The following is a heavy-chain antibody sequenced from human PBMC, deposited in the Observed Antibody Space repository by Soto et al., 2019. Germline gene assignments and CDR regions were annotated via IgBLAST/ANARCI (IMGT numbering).Heavy chain of an antibody. CDR3: ASMYGSGRQLNSGYGMDV. CDR2: ISAYNGNT. Sequence: ASVKVSCKASGYTFTSYGISWVRQAPGQGLEWMGWISAYNGNTNYAQKLQGRVTMTTDTSTSTAYRALRSLRSDDTAVYFCASMYGSGRQLNSGYGMDVWGQGTTVTVSS. V-gene: IGHV1-18*04. CDR1: GYTFTSYG. J-gene: IGHJ6*02. D-gene: IGHD3-10*01.